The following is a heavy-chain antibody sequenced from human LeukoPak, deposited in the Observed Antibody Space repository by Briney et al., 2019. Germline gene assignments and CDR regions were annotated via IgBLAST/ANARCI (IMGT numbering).Heavy chain of an antibody. J-gene: IGHJ3*02. CDR3: SGTGGYYYDSSGGAFDI. CDR2: IYPGDSDT. CDR1: GYSFTSYW. D-gene: IGHD3-22*01. Sequence: GESLKISCKGSGYSFTSYWIGWVRQMPGKGLEWMGIIYPGDSDTRYSPSFQGQVTISADKSISTAYLQWSSLKASDTAMYYCSGTGGYYYDSSGGAFDIWGQGTMVTVSS. V-gene: IGHV5-51*01.